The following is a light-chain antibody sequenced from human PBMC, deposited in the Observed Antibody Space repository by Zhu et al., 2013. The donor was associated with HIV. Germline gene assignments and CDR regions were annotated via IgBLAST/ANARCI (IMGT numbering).Light chain of an antibody. J-gene: IGKJ2*01. CDR3: QQYASSPRT. Sequence: EIVLTQSPGTLSLSPGERATLSCRASQTVLKNYLAWYQQKAGQSPRLLIYGASSRATDIPDRFSGSGSGTDFTLTISGLEPEDFAVYYCQQYASSPRTFGQGTKLEIK. CDR2: GAS. V-gene: IGKV3-20*01. CDR1: QTVLKNY.